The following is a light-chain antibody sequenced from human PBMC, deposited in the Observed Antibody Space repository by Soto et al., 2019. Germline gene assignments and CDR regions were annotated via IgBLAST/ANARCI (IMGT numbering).Light chain of an antibody. CDR3: HQYNNWPRT. CDR2: GAS. Sequence: EIVMTQSPATLSVSPGERATLSCRASQSISSNLAWYQQKPGQAPRLLIYGASTRATGIPARFSGSGSGTDFTLTISSLQSEDFAVYYCHQYNNWPRTFGQGTKVEIK. J-gene: IGKJ1*01. V-gene: IGKV3-15*01. CDR1: QSISSN.